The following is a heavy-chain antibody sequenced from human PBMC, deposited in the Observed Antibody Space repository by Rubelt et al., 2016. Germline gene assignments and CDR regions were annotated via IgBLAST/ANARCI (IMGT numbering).Heavy chain of an antibody. CDR3: ARDRYSSLGYIDY. CDR2: ISYDGSNK. Sequence: EARGGLVQPGGSLRLSCVASGFTVSSVWMHWVRQAPGKGLEWVAVISYDGSNKYYADSVKGRFTISRDNSKNSLYLQMNSLRAEDTAVFYCARDRYSSLGYIDYWGQGTLVTVSS. D-gene: IGHD6-13*01. CDR1: GFTVSSVW. V-gene: IGHV3-30*03. J-gene: IGHJ4*02.